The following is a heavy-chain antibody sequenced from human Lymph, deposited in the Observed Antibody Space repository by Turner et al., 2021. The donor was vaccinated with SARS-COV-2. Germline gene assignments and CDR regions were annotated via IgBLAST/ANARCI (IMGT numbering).Heavy chain of an antibody. CDR3: ARETVNNWVDP. CDR1: GGSMNSNY. Sequence: QVQLQESGPILVKPLETLSLTCTVSGGSMNSNYWSLIRQPPGKRLEWIGYIYYRGSTNYNPSLESRVTISVDTSRNQFSLKLTSVTAADTAIYYCARETVNNWVDPWGQGTLVTVSS. J-gene: IGHJ5*02. CDR2: IYYRGST. V-gene: IGHV4-59*01. D-gene: IGHD2-21*02.